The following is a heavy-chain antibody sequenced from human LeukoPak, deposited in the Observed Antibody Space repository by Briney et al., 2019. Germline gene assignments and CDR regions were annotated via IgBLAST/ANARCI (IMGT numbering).Heavy chain of an antibody. CDR2: ISSSSSYI. V-gene: IGHV3-21*01. CDR1: GFTFSSYS. CDR3: ARDGETEGHYDFWSGYYKVGFDP. Sequence: PGGSLRLSCAASGFTFSSYSMNWVRQAPGKGLEWVSSISSSSSYIYYADSVKGRFTISRDNAKNSLYLQMNSLRAEDTAVYYCARDGETEGHYDFWSGYYKVGFDPWGQGTLVTVSS. J-gene: IGHJ5*02. D-gene: IGHD3-3*01.